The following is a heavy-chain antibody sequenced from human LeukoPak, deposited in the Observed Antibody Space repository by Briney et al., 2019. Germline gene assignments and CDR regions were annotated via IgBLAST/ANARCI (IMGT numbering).Heavy chain of an antibody. J-gene: IGHJ4*02. Sequence: ISGNGGATYYADSVKGRFTISRDNSKSTLSLQMNSLRADDTAVYYCAKGSGSPYYFDYWGQGTLVTVSS. V-gene: IGHV3-23*01. D-gene: IGHD3-10*01. CDR3: AKGSGSPYYFDY. CDR2: ISGNGGAT.